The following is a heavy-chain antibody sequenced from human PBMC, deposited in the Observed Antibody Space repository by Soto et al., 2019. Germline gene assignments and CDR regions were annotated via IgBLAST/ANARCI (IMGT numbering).Heavy chain of an antibody. D-gene: IGHD6-13*01. Sequence: EVQLLESGGGLVQPGGSLRLSCAASGFTFSSYAMSWVRQAPGKGLEWVSAISGSGGSTYYADSVKGRFIISRDNSKNTLYLQMNSLRAEDTAVYYCAKDKAAALYYFDYWGQGTLVTVSS. J-gene: IGHJ4*02. CDR3: AKDKAAALYYFDY. V-gene: IGHV3-23*01. CDR1: GFTFSSYA. CDR2: ISGSGGST.